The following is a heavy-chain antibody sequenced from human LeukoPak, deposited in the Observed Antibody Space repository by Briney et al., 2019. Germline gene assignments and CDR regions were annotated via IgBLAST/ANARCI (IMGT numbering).Heavy chain of an antibody. CDR3: AKTVWTGQFPDYFDV. CDR2: IGSGGKI. J-gene: IGHJ4*02. D-gene: IGHD1-1*01. V-gene: IGHV3-69-1*02. Sequence: GGSLRLSCAVSGFSISGRDMTWGRQAPGKGLEWVSSIGSGGKIFYTDSVKGRFTVSRDTSKNTLFLQMNSLRAEDTAVYYCAKTVWTGQFPDYFDVWGQGALVTVSS. CDR1: GFSISGRD.